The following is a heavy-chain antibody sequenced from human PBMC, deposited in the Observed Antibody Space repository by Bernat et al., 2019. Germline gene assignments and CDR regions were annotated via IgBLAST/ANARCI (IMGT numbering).Heavy chain of an antibody. Sequence: QLPLQESGPGLVKPSETLSLTCTVSGGSISSSNYYWGWIRQPPGKELEWIGSIYYSGSTYYNPSLKSLVTVTVDTSKNQLSLKLGSVTAADKGGYYCARHPRNCGNFDYWGQGALITVSS. CDR2: IYYSGST. CDR3: ARHPRNCGNFDY. D-gene: IGHD1-14*01. CDR1: GGSISSSNYY. J-gene: IGHJ4*02. V-gene: IGHV4-39*01.